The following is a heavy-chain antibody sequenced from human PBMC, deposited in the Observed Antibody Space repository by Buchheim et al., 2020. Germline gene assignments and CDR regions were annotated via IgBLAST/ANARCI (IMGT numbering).Heavy chain of an antibody. J-gene: IGHJ6*02. CDR2: ISGSGGST. CDR1: GFTFSSYA. V-gene: IGHV3-23*01. CDR3: AKDFSVTMVRGVIYGMDV. D-gene: IGHD3-10*01. Sequence: EVQLLESGGGLVQPGGSLRLSCAASGFTFSSYAMSWVRQAPGKGLEWVSAISGSGGSTYYADSVQGRFTISRDNSKNTLYLQMNSLRAEDTAVYYCAKDFSVTMVRGVIYGMDVWGQGTT.